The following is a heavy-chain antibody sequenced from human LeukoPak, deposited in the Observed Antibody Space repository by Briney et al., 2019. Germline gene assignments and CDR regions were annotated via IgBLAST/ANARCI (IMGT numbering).Heavy chain of an antibody. J-gene: IGHJ4*02. V-gene: IGHV3-74*01. CDR1: GFTFSSNW. D-gene: IGHD4-23*01. CDR2: INSDGSTT. Sequence: GGSLRLSCAASGFTFSSNWMHWVRQAPGKGLVWVSRINSDGSTTNYADSVKGRFTISRDNAKNTLYLQMNSLRAEDTAVYYCARDLYGGKGDYWGQGTLVTVSS. CDR3: ARDLYGGKGDY.